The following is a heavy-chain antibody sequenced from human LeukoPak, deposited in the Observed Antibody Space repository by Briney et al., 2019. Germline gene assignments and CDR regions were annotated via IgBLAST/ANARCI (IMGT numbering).Heavy chain of an antibody. CDR3: ARDSPITMIVVVNPGEFDY. Sequence: ASVKVSCKASGYTFTSYGISWVRQAPGQGLEWMGWISAYNGNTNYAQKLQGRVTMTTDTSTSTAYMELRSLRSDDTAVYYCARDSPITMIVVVNPGEFDYWGQGTLVTVSS. J-gene: IGHJ4*02. CDR2: ISAYNGNT. V-gene: IGHV1-18*01. CDR1: GYTFTSYG. D-gene: IGHD3-22*01.